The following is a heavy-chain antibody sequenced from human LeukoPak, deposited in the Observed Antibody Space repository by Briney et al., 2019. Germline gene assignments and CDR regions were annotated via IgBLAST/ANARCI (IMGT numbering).Heavy chain of an antibody. CDR1: GFTFSDYY. V-gene: IGHV3-11*04. CDR2: ISSTGSTM. Sequence: GGSLRLSCAASGFTFSDYYMSWIRQAPGKGLEWVSYISSTGSTMFYADSVKGRFTISRDNADNSLYLQMNSLRVEDTAVYYCARDRGWRLLDYWGQGTLVTVSS. J-gene: IGHJ4*02. D-gene: IGHD6-25*01. CDR3: ARDRGWRLLDY.